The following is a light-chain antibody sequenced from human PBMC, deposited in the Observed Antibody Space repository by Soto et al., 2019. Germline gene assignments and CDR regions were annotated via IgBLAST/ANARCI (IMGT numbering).Light chain of an antibody. CDR3: QSYDSSLSGGDV. CDR1: SSNIGAGYD. CDR2: GNS. Sequence: QSLLTQRPSVSGAPGQRITISCTGSSSNIGAGYDVHWYQQLPGTAPKLLIYGNSNRPSGVPDRFSGSKSGTSASLAITGLQAEDEADYYCQSYDSSLSGGDVFGTGTQLTVL. V-gene: IGLV1-40*01. J-gene: IGLJ1*01.